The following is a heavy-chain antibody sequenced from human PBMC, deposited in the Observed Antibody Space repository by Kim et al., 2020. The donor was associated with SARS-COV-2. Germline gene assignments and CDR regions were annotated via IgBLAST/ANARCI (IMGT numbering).Heavy chain of an antibody. D-gene: IGHD2-21*01. Sequence: GGSLRLSCAASGFTFSNYGMHWVRQAPGKGLEWVSRICCDGSNTYYADSVKGRFTISRDNSKNTLYLQMNSLRAEDTAVYYCAREKGVEKGGVFDNWGQGTMVTVSS. J-gene: IGHJ3*02. CDR1: GFTFSNYG. V-gene: IGHV3-NL1*01. CDR3: AREKGVEKGGVFDN. CDR2: ICCDGSNT.